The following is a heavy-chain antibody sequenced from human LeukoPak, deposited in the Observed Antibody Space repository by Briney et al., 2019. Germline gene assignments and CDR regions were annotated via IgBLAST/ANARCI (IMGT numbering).Heavy chain of an antibody. CDR1: GGSISSSRYY. Sequence: SETLSLTCTVSGGSISSSRYYWAWIRQPPGKGLEWIGSIFYSGSTYYNPSLKSRVTISVDTSKNQFSLRLTSVTAADTAVYYCARLGRWELLDYMDAWGKGTTVTVSS. V-gene: IGHV4-39*01. D-gene: IGHD1-26*01. CDR3: ARLGRWELLDYMDA. J-gene: IGHJ6*03. CDR2: IFYSGST.